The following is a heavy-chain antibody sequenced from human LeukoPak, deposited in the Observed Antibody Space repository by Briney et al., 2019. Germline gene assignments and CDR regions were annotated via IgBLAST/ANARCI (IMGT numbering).Heavy chain of an antibody. Sequence: PSETLSLTCAVSSGSISNNNWWSWVRQPPGKGLEWIGEIYHSGSTNYNPSLKSRVTISVDKPKNQFSLKLSSVTAADTAVYYCARDHFDSSGYREYYFGYWGQGTLVTVSS. V-gene: IGHV4-4*02. CDR1: SGSISNNNW. D-gene: IGHD3-22*01. CDR3: ARDHFDSSGYREYYFGY. J-gene: IGHJ4*02. CDR2: IYHSGST.